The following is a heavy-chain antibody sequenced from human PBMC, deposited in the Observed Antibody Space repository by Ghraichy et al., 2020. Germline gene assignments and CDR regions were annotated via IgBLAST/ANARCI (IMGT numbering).Heavy chain of an antibody. D-gene: IGHD6-13*01. CDR3: ADSSSWYSPRFDL. Sequence: SETLSLTCTVSGGSISSSSYYWGWLRQPPGKGLEWIGSIYYSGSTYYNPSLKSRVTISVDTSKNQFSLKLSSVTAADTAVYYCADSSSWYSPRFDLWGRGTLVTGAS. J-gene: IGHJ2*01. CDR1: GGSISSSSYY. CDR2: IYYSGST. V-gene: IGHV4-39*07.